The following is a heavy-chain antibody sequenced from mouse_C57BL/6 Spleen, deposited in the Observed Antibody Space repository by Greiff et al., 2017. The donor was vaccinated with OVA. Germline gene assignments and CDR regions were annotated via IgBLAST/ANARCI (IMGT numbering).Heavy chain of an antibody. CDR3: ARAAYYYGSSYAWFAY. CDR2: IYPRDGST. Sequence: QVQLKESDAELVKPGASVKISCKVSGYTFTDHTIHWMKQRPEQGLEWIGYIYPRDGSTKYNEKFKGKATLTADKSSSTAYMQLNSLTSEDSAVYFCARAAYYYGSSYAWFAYWGQGTLVTVSA. CDR1: GYTFTDHT. J-gene: IGHJ3*01. D-gene: IGHD1-1*01. V-gene: IGHV1-78*01.